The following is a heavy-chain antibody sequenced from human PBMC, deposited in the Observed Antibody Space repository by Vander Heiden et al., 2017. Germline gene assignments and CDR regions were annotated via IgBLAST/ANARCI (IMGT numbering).Heavy chain of an antibody. Sequence: QLVESGGGVVQPGTSLRLSCAASGFTFRSYGMHWVRQAPGKGLEWVAVIWYDESKTYYGDSVKGRFTISRDNFKDTLYLEMNSLRAEDSAVYWCARGGSHTHTDGFSFWGQGTMVSVS. CDR3: ARGGSHTHTDGFSF. D-gene: IGHD1-26*01. CDR2: IWYDESKT. CDR1: GFTFRSYG. V-gene: IGHV3-33*01. J-gene: IGHJ3*01.